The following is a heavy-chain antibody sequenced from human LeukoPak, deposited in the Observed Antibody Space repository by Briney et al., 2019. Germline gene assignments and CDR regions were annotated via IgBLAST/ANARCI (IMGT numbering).Heavy chain of an antibody. V-gene: IGHV3-23*01. CDR2: VSGSGGTT. Sequence: PGGSLRLSCTASGFTFSSYAMSWVRQAPGKGLEWVSTVSGSGGTTYYADSVKGRFTISRDNSKNTLYLQMNSLRAEDTAVYYCNCAYQFDYWGQGTLVTVPS. D-gene: IGHD1-1*01. CDR1: GFTFSSYA. CDR3: NCAYQFDY. J-gene: IGHJ4*02.